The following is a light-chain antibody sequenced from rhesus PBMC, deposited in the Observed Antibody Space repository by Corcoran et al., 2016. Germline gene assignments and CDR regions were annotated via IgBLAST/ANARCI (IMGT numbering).Light chain of an antibody. V-gene: IGKV3-24*04. Sequence: ETVVTQSPATLSLSPGERATLSCRASQSVGSNLAWYQQKPGQAPRLLIYDVFRRATGIPERFSGSGLGTDFTLTISSREPEDVGVYYCQQYSNWPQTFGQGTKVEIK. CDR2: DVF. CDR1: QSVGSN. J-gene: IGKJ1*01. CDR3: QQYSNWPQT.